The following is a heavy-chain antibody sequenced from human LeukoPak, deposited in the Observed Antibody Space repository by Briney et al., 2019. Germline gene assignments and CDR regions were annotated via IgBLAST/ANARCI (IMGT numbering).Heavy chain of an antibody. CDR3: AREFGWQQLTGDGNGYYYGMDV. CDR1: GGSISSGGYY. Sequence: SETLSLTCTVSGGSISSGGYYWSWIRQPPGKGLEWIGYIYHSGSTYYNPSLKSRVTISVDRSKNQFSLKLSSVTAADTAVYYCAREFGWQQLTGDGNGYYYGMDVWGQGTTVTVSS. V-gene: IGHV4-30-2*01. J-gene: IGHJ6*02. D-gene: IGHD6-13*01. CDR2: IYHSGST.